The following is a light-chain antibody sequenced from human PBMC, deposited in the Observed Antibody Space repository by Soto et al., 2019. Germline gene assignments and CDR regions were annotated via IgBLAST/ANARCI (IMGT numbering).Light chain of an antibody. V-gene: IGLV2-14*03. J-gene: IGLJ3*02. CDR3: SAYTISVTLG. Sequence: QSALTQPASVSGSPGQSITISCTGTSSDVGGYNYVSWYQQQPGNAPQLMIYDVSNRPSVVSSRCSGSESCNTAALTISGIQAEDDADCYCSAYTISVTLGFGGGTKLTVL. CDR2: DVS. CDR1: SSDVGGYNY.